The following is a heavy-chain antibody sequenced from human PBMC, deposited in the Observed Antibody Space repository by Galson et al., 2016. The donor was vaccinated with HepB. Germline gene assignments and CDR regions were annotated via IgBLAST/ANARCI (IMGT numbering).Heavy chain of an antibody. CDR3: ARYCTGGVCDTYYYGRDV. Sequence: SLRLSCAASGSNFHNYAMSWVRQAPGKGLEWVSAISGWGGSTYYADSVKGRFTISRDNSKNTLYLQMNSLRAEDTALYYCARYCTGGVCDTYYYGRDVWGKGTTVTVSS. CDR2: ISGWGGST. D-gene: IGHD2-8*02. J-gene: IGHJ6*04. V-gene: IGHV3-23*01. CDR1: GSNFHNYA.